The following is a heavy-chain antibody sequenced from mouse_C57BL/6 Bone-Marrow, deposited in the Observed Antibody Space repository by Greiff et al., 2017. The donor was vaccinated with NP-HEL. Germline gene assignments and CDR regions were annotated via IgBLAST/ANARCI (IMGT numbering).Heavy chain of an antibody. Sequence: QVQLKQPGAELVKPGASVKMSCKASGYTFTSYWITWVKQRPGQGLEWIGDIYPGSGSTNYNEKFKSKATLTVDTSSSTAYMQLSSLTSEDSAVYYCARGVGHYYGSSYGYFDVWGTGTTVTVSS. V-gene: IGHV1-55*01. CDR3: ARGVGHYYGSSYGYFDV. D-gene: IGHD1-1*01. CDR1: GYTFTSYW. J-gene: IGHJ1*03. CDR2: IYPGSGST.